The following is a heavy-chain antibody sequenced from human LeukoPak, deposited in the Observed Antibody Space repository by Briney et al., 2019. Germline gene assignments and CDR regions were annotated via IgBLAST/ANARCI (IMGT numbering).Heavy chain of an antibody. CDR2: ISGSGGDT. J-gene: IGHJ4*02. V-gene: IGHV3-23*01. Sequence: PGGSLRLSCAASGFTFSRYAMSWVRQAPGKGLEWVSAISGSGGDTYYADSVKGRFTISRDSSNNTVYLQMNSLRAEDTALYYCAKDRGIVVLPSAMGNWGQGTLVTVSS. CDR1: GFTFSRYA. CDR3: AKDRGIVVLPSAMGN. D-gene: IGHD2-2*01.